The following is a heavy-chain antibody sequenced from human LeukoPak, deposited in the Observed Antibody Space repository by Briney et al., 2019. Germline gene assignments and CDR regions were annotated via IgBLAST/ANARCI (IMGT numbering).Heavy chain of an antibody. CDR1: GYTFSSNG. J-gene: IGHJ6*02. D-gene: IGHD3-3*01. V-gene: IGHV1-18*01. Sequence: ASVKVSCKASGYTFSSNGISWVRQAPGQGLEWMGWISAYNGNTNYAQKLQGRVTMTTDTSTSTGYMELRSLRSDDTAVYYCATLGDVLRLFPLISLDGMDVWGQGTTVTVSS. CDR3: ATLGDVLRLFPLISLDGMDV. CDR2: ISAYNGNT.